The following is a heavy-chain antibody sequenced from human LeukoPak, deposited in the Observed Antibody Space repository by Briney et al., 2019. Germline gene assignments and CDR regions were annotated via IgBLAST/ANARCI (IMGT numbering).Heavy chain of an antibody. V-gene: IGHV3-30*18. D-gene: IGHD3-22*01. J-gene: IGHJ4*02. CDR1: GFTFSSYG. CDR3: AKDEYYYDSSGYPSH. CDR2: ISYDGSNK. Sequence: GRSLRLSCAASGFTFSSYGMHWVRQAPGKGLEWVAVISYDGSNKYYADSVKGRFTISRDNSKNTLYLQMNSLRAEDTAVYYCAKDEYYYDSSGYPSHWGQGTLVTVSS.